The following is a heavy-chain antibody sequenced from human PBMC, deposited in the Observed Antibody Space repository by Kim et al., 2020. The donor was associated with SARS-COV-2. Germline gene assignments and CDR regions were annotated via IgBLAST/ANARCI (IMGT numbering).Heavy chain of an antibody. V-gene: IGHV3-21*01. CDR2: ISSSSYI. J-gene: IGHJ6*02. CDR3: AREQLVPRGYYYYYGMDV. D-gene: IGHD6-13*01. Sequence: GGSLRLSCAASGFTFSSYSMNWVRQAPGKGLEWVSSISSSSYIYYADSVKGRFTISRDNAKNSLYLQMNSRRAEDTAVYYCAREQLVPRGYYYYYGMDVWGQGTTVTVSS. CDR1: GFTFSSYS.